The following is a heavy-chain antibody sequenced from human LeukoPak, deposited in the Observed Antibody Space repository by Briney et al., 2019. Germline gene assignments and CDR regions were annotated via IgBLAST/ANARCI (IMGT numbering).Heavy chain of an antibody. CDR1: GFTFSGHW. J-gene: IGHJ4*02. Sequence: GGSLRLSCAASGFTFSGHWMSWVRQAPGKGLEWVANINQGGSDRYYVDSVKGRFTISRDNANNLLYLQMNSLRGEDTAVYYCTRDRSRAEDDWGQGTLVTVSS. CDR2: INQGGSDR. V-gene: IGHV3-7*01. CDR3: TRDRSRAEDD. D-gene: IGHD1-14*01.